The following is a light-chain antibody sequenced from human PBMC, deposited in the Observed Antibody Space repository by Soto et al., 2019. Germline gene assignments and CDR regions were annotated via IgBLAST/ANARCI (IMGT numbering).Light chain of an antibody. Sequence: DIQMTQSPSTLSASVGDRVTITCRASQSISSWLAWYQQKPGKAPKLLIYKASSLESGVPSRFSGSGSGAAFTLSISSLPPDDFATYYCQQYNTYPLTFGRGTKVEIK. CDR3: QQYNTYPLT. CDR1: QSISSW. CDR2: KAS. J-gene: IGKJ4*01. V-gene: IGKV1-5*03.